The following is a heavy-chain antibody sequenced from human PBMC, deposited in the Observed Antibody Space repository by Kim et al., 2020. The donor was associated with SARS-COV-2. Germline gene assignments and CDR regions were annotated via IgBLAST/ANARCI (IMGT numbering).Heavy chain of an antibody. CDR3: ARVVSPEYYYFDY. V-gene: IGHV4-59*13. D-gene: IGHD2-2*01. CDR1: GGSISSYY. CDR2: IYYSGST. J-gene: IGHJ4*02. Sequence: SETLSLTCTVSGGSISSYYWSWIRQPPGKGLEWIGYIYYSGSTNYNPSLKSRVTISVDTSKNQFSLKLSSVTAADTAVYYCARVVSPEYYYFDYWGQGTLVTVSS.